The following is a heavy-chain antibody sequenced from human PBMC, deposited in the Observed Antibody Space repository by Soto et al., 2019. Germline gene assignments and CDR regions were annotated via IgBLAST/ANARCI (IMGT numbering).Heavy chain of an antibody. CDR3: VRLCCSSTGCSRGGWFGP. CDR1: GYTFTSYG. V-gene: IGHV1-18*01. CDR2: ISAYNGNT. J-gene: IGHJ5*02. Sequence: ASVKVSCKASGYTFTSYGISWVRQAPGQGLEWMGWISAYNGNTNYAQKIQGRVTMTRDTSMSTAYMELSSLRSEDTAVYYCVRLCCSSTGCSRGGWFGPWGQGALVTVSS. D-gene: IGHD2-2*01.